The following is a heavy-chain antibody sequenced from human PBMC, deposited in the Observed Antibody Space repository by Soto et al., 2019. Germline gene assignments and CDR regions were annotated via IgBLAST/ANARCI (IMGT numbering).Heavy chain of an antibody. Sequence: QVQLQETGPRLVKPSQTLALTCIVSGDSISSGNYYWSWIRQFPGKGLEWIGYAFYSGSYFYSPSLKSRITISVDSSRNQFSLKLSSVTAADTVIFYSARERLDFSDYYSGPFAMWGHGTMVPVSS. V-gene: IGHV4-31*03. CDR3: ARERLDFSDYYSGPFAM. D-gene: IGHD3-22*01. J-gene: IGHJ3*02. CDR1: GDSISSGNYY. CDR2: AFYSGSY.